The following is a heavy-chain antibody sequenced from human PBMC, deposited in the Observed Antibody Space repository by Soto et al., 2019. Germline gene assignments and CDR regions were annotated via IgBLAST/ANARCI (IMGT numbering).Heavy chain of an antibody. CDR3: ARDVAHGYTENV. V-gene: IGHV4-30-4*01. CDR1: GGSVGSGEYY. CDR2: IYDSGIT. Sequence: QMQLQESGPGLVKPSQTLSLACTVSGGSVGSGEYYYSWIRQPPGKGLEWIGYIYDSGITNYTPSLKGRVTMSLDRSNNQVSLKLSSVTAADTAVYFCARDVAHGYTENVWGQGTMVTVSS. D-gene: IGHD5-18*01. J-gene: IGHJ3*01.